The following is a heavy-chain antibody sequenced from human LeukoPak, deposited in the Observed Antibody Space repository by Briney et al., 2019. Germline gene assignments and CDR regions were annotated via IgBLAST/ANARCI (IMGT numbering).Heavy chain of an antibody. CDR1: GFTFSDYA. Sequence: GGSRRLSCAAFGFTFSDYAMNWVRQAPGKGLEWVSYISSSSRTIYYADSAKGRFTISRDNAKNSLYLQMNSLRAEDTAVYYCARDFHVRNYDIGGYSYWGQGTLVTVSS. V-gene: IGHV3-48*01. J-gene: IGHJ4*02. CDR3: ARDFHVRNYDIGGYSY. D-gene: IGHD3-22*01. CDR2: ISSSSRTI.